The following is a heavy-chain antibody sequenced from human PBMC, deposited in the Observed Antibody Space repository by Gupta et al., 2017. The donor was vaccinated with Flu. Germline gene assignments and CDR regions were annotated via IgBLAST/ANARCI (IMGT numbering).Heavy chain of an antibody. CDR3: ARRWASDTNFDY. J-gene: IGHJ4*02. CDR1: GFPFSSYW. Sequence: EVQLVESGGGLVQPGGSLRLSCAASGFPFSSYWMSWVRQAPGKGLEWVANIKQDGSEKYYVDSVKGRFTISRDNAKNSLYLQMNSLRAEDTAVYYCARRWASDTNFDYWGQGTLVTVSS. D-gene: IGHD2-2*01. V-gene: IGHV3-7*01. CDR2: IKQDGSEK.